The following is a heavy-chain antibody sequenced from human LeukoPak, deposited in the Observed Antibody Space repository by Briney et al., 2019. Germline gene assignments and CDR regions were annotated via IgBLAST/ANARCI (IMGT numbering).Heavy chain of an antibody. J-gene: IGHJ4*02. CDR3: ARGMSSGYDFDY. Sequence: GGSLRLSCAVSGFTFSSYWMTWVRQAPGKGLEWVANIKQDGSEKYYVDSVKGRFTISRDNAKNSLYLQMNSLRAEDTAVYYCARGMSSGYDFDYWGQGTLVTVSS. D-gene: IGHD5-12*01. CDR1: GFTFSSYW. CDR2: IKQDGSEK. V-gene: IGHV3-7*01.